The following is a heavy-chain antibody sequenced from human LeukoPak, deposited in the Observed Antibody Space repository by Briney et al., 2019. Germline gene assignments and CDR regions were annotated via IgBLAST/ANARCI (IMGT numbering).Heavy chain of an antibody. CDR2: ISSSGSTI. CDR1: GFTFSSYS. V-gene: IGHV3-48*04. D-gene: IGHD3-10*01. CDR3: ARGLRFRGVITAYYYYYMDV. J-gene: IGHJ6*03. Sequence: GGSLRLSCAASGFTFSSYSMNWVRQAPGKGLEWVSYISSSGSTIYYADSVKGRFTISRDNAKNSLYLQMNSLRAEDTAVYYCARGLRFRGVITAYYYYYMDVWGKGTTVTISS.